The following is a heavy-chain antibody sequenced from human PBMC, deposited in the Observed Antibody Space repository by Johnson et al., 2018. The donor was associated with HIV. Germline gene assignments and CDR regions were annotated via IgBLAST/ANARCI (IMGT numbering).Heavy chain of an antibody. D-gene: IGHD1-26*01. CDR3: ARDLSEGELGHAFDI. CDR2: IYSGGRT. V-gene: IGHV3-66*01. CDR1: GFTVSSNY. J-gene: IGHJ3*02. Sequence: VQLVESGGGLVQPGGSLRLSCAASGFTVSSNYMSWVRQAPGTALAWVSVIYSGGRTYSADSVSGRVTISRDNSKNTLYLQMNSRRAEDTAVYYCARDLSEGELGHAFDIWGQGTMVTVSS.